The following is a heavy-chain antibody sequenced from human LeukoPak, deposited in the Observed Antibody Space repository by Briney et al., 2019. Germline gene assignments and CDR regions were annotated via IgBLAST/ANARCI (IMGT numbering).Heavy chain of an antibody. CDR2: INHSGST. V-gene: IGHV4-34*01. CDR3: PAYYYDSSGYFDY. D-gene: IGHD3-22*01. J-gene: IGHJ4*02. CDR1: GGSFSGYY. Sequence: PSETLSLTCAVYGGSFSGYYWSWIRQPPGKGLEWSGEINHSGSTNYNPSLKSRVTISVDTSKNQFSLKLSSVTPADTAVYYCPAYYYDSSGYFDYWGQGTLVPVSS.